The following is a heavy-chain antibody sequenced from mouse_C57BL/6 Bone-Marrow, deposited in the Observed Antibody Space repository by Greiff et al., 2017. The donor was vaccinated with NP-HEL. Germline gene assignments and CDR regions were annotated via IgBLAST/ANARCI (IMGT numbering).Heavy chain of an antibody. CDR2: ISSGGSYT. V-gene: IGHV5-6*02. D-gene: IGHD1-1*01. J-gene: IGHJ4*01. CDR3: ARGHYYYGSSYGVLDY. CDR1: GFTFSSYG. Sequence: EVKLVESGGDLVKPGGSLKLSCAASGFTFSSYGMSWVRQTPDKRLEWVATISSGGSYTYYPDSVKGRFTISRANAKNTLYLQMSGLKYEDTAMYYGARGHYYYGSSYGVLDYWGQGTSVTVSS.